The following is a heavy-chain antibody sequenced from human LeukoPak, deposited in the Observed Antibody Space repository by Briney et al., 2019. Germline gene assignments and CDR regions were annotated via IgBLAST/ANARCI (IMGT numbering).Heavy chain of an antibody. CDR1: GFTFSSYW. J-gene: IGHJ6*03. V-gene: IGHV3-7*01. D-gene: IGHD1-14*01. Sequence: GGSLRLSCAASGFTFSSYWMSWVRQAPGKGLEWVANIKQDGSEKYYMDSVKGRFTISRDNAKNSLYLQMNSLRAEDTAVYYCARDGVAGSYYYYYMDVWGKGTTVTISS. CDR2: IKQDGSEK. CDR3: ARDGVAGSYYYYYMDV.